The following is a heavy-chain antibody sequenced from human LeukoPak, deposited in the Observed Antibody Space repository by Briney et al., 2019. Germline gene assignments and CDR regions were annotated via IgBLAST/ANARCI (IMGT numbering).Heavy chain of an antibody. CDR3: ARERGYIYGSSFDI. CDR2: ISSSGSTI. Sequence: GGSLRLSCAASGFTFASFEMDWIRQAPGKGLKWVSYISSSGSTIYYADSVRGRFTISRDNAKNSLYLQMNSLRAEDTAVYFCARERGYIYGSSFDIWGQGTMVTVSS. J-gene: IGHJ3*02. V-gene: IGHV3-48*03. CDR1: GFTFASFE. D-gene: IGHD5-18*01.